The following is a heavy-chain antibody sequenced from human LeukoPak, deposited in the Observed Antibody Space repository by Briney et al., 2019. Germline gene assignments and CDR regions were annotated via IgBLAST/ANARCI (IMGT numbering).Heavy chain of an antibody. Sequence: GGSLRLSCAASGFTFSSFGMHRVRQAPGKGLEWVAVISYDGSYKYYADSVKGRFTISRDNSKNTLYLQMNSLRAEDTAVYYCAKEYYYDSSGSPYWYFDLWGRGTLVTVSS. CDR1: GFTFSSFG. D-gene: IGHD3-22*01. V-gene: IGHV3-30*18. CDR3: AKEYYYDSSGSPYWYFDL. J-gene: IGHJ2*01. CDR2: ISYDGSYK.